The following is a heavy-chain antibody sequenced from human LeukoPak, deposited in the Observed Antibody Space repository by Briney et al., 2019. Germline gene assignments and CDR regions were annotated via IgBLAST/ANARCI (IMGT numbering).Heavy chain of an antibody. Sequence: SETLSLTCAVYGGSFSGYYWSWIRQPPGKGLEWSGEINHSGSTNYNPSLKSRVTISVDTSKNQFSLKLISVTAADTAVYYCARSIVGATIDYWGQGTLVTVSS. CDR3: ARSIVGATIDY. D-gene: IGHD1-26*01. CDR2: INHSGST. V-gene: IGHV4-34*01. J-gene: IGHJ4*02. CDR1: GGSFSGYY.